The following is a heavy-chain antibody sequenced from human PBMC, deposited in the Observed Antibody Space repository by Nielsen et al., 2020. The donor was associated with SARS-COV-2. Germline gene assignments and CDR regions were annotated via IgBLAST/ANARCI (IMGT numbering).Heavy chain of an antibody. J-gene: IGHJ6*02. D-gene: IGHD3-10*01. CDR3: ARDWSSGSGSSYYYYGMDV. V-gene: IGHV3-33*05. CDR2: ISYDGSNK. Sequence: VRQAPGKGLERVAVISYDGSNKYYADSVKGRFTISRDNSKNSPYLQMNSLRAEDTAVYYCARDWSSGSGSSYYYYGMDVWGQGTTVTVSS.